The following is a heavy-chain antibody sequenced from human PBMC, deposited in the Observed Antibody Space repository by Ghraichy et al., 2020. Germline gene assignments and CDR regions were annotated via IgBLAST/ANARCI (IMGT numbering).Heavy chain of an antibody. CDR1: GGSISSYY. CDR2: IYYTGST. J-gene: IGHJ4*02. D-gene: IGHD2-15*01. CDR3: ARSDQYFSGGSCELDY. V-gene: IGHV4-59*08. Sequence: SETLSLTCTVSGGSISSYYWSWIRQPPGKGLEWIGHIYYTGSTNYNPSLKSRVNISLDTSKNQFSLKLRFVTTGDTAVYYCARSDQYFSGGSCELDYWSQGILVTVSS.